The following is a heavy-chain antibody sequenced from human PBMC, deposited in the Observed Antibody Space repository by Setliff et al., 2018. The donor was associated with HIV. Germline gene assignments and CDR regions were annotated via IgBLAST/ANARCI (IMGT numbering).Heavy chain of an antibody. D-gene: IGHD5-12*01. V-gene: IGHV1-2*02. CDR1: GYSFAAYY. Sequence: GASVKVSCKAAGYSFAAYYIHWVRQAPGQGLEWMGWTNPNSGGTNYAQKFQGRVTLTRDTSISTANMELSGLRSDDTAVYYCARDPALTYSGYVYWYFDLWGRGTLVTVSS. J-gene: IGHJ2*01. CDR2: TNPNSGGT. CDR3: ARDPALTYSGYVYWYFDL.